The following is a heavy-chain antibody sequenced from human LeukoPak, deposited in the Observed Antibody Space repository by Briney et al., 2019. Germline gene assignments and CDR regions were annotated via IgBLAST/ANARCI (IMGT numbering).Heavy chain of an antibody. V-gene: IGHV4-61*02. D-gene: IGHD3-22*01. CDR1: GGSISSGSYY. Sequence: PSQTLSLTCTVSGGSISSGSYYWSWIRQPAGKGLEWIGRIYSSGSTNDNPSLKSRVTISVDTSKNQFSLKLSSVTAADTAVYYCARPTYHYDSHAYFELWGRGTLVTVSS. CDR2: IYSSGST. CDR3: ARPTYHYDSHAYFEL. J-gene: IGHJ2*01.